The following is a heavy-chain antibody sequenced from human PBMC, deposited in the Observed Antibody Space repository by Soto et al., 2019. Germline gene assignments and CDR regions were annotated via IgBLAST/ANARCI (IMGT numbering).Heavy chain of an antibody. Sequence: QVQLVQSGPEMKKPGASVKVSCKTSGFTFSNYGFHWVRLAPGPGLESMGWISGYTGNTHYAQQFQGRVTMTTNTSTIPAYMALTSLTSDDTAIDYWARLGHDSRPCYPRPAAYHFLDYWGQGTLVTVSS. D-gene: IGHD3-22*01. V-gene: IGHV1-18*04. CDR2: ISGYTGNT. CDR1: GFTFSNYG. CDR3: ARLGHDSRPCYPRPAAYHFLDY. J-gene: IGHJ4*02.